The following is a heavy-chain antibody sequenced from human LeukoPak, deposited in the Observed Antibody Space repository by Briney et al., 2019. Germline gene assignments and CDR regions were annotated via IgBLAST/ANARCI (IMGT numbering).Heavy chain of an antibody. CDR3: ARYCSGGSCGFDP. Sequence: SETLSLTCAVYGGSFSGYYWSWIRQPPGKGLEWIGEINHSGSTNYNPSLKSRVTISVDTSKNQFSLKLSSVTAADTAVYYCARYCSGGSCGFDPWGQGTLVTVSS. V-gene: IGHV4-34*01. CDR2: INHSGST. D-gene: IGHD2-15*01. J-gene: IGHJ5*02. CDR1: GGSFSGYY.